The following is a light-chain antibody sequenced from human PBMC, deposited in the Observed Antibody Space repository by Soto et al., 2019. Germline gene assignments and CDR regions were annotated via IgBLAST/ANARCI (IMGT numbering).Light chain of an antibody. CDR2: GAS. CDR3: QQYGSSPIT. V-gene: IGKV3-20*01. J-gene: IGKJ5*01. Sequence: ETVLTQSPASLSLSPGERATLSCRASQSVDSYLVWYQQKPGQAPRLLIFGASNRATGIPARFSGSGSGTDFTLTISRLEPEDFAVYYCQQYGSSPITFGQGTRLEIK. CDR1: QSVDSY.